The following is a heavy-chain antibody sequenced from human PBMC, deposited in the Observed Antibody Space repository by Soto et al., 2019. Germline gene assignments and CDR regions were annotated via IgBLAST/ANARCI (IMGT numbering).Heavy chain of an antibody. D-gene: IGHD4-4*01. CDR2: IYYSGST. V-gene: IGHV4-30-4*01. J-gene: IGHJ6*02. CDR3: AGYSNSYYYGMDV. Sequence: PSETLSLTCTVSGGSISSGDYYWSWIRHPPGKGLEWIGYIYYSGSTYYNPSLKSRVTISVDTSKNQFSLKLSSVTAADTAVYYCAGYSNSYYYGMDVWGQGTTVTVSS. CDR1: GGSISSGDYY.